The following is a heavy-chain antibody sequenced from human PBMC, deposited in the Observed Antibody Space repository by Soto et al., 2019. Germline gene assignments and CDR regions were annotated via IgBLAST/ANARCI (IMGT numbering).Heavy chain of an antibody. J-gene: IGHJ4*02. V-gene: IGHV1-69*01. CDR1: GGTFSSYA. D-gene: IGHD3-22*01. CDR3: ARVSYYYDSSGHFDY. Sequence: QVQLVQSGAEVKKPGSSVKVSCKASGGTFSSYAISWVRQAPGQGLEWMGGFIPIFGTANYAQKFQGRVTITADESTRTAYMELSSLRSEDTAVYYCARVSYYYDSSGHFDYWGQGTLVTVSS. CDR2: FIPIFGTA.